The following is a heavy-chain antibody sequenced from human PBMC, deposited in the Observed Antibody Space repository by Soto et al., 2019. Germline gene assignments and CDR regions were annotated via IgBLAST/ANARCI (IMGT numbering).Heavy chain of an antibody. CDR2: IYYSGST. V-gene: IGHV4-31*11. D-gene: IGHD6-25*01. CDR3: ARTSRLPYYFDY. J-gene: IGHJ4*02. Sequence: TLSLTCAVSGDSISKSGYYWSWIRQNQGKALEWIGYIYYSGSTFYNPSLKSRVSISLDTSKNQLSLKLTSVTVADTAVYYCARTSRLPYYFDYWGQGTLVTVSS. CDR1: GDSISKSGYY.